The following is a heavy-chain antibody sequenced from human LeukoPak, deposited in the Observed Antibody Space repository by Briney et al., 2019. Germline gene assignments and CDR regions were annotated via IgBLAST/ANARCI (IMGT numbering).Heavy chain of an antibody. CDR2: ISGSGQIL. CDR3: ARTRGPLLPEH. Sequence: GGSLRLSCAASGFTFNDSYMSWIRQSPGEGLEWVSHISGSGQILYYAYSVKGRFTISRDNAKNSLFLQLNSLRAQDTAVYHCARTRGPLLPEHWGQGTLVTVSS. V-gene: IGHV3-11*04. D-gene: IGHD3-22*01. J-gene: IGHJ1*01. CDR1: GFTFNDSY.